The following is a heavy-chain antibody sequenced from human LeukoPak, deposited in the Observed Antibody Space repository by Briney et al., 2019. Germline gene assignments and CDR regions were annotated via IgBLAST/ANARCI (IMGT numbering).Heavy chain of an antibody. CDR2: INPKSGGT. CDR1: GYTFTGYY. J-gene: IGHJ5*02. Sequence: AAVNVSCTASGYTFTGYYMHWVRQAPGQGLEWMGWINPKSGGTNYAQKFQGRVNMTRDTSIHTAYMELSRLRSDDTAVYYCAREEYGFDPWGQGTLVTVSS. D-gene: IGHD2-2*01. V-gene: IGHV1-2*02. CDR3: AREEYGFDP.